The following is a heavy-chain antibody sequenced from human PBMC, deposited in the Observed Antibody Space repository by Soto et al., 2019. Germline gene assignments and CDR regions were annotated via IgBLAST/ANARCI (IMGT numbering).Heavy chain of an antibody. CDR3: ARDVWVGIGRSYHYYYYGMDV. Sequence: SQTLSLTCAISGDSVSSNSAAWNWIRQSPSRGLEWLGRTYYRSKWYNDYAVSVKSRITINPDTSKNQFSLQLNSVTPEDTAVYYCARDVWVGIGRSYHYYYYGMDVWGQGTTVTVSS. CDR2: TYYRSKWYN. J-gene: IGHJ6*02. CDR1: GDSVSSNSAA. D-gene: IGHD1-26*01. V-gene: IGHV6-1*01.